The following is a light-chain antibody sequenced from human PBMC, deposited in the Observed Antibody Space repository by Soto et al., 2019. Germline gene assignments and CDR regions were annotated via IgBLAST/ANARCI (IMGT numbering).Light chain of an antibody. V-gene: IGKV3-11*01. CDR1: QSVSNF. J-gene: IGKJ4*01. Sequence: EIVLTQSPATLSLSPGERATLSCRASQSVSNFLAWYQQKPGQAPRLLIYGTSNRAAGIPDRFSGSGSGTDFTLTITRLETEDFAVYHCQQYSNSPLTFGGGTKVEV. CDR3: QQYSNSPLT. CDR2: GTS.